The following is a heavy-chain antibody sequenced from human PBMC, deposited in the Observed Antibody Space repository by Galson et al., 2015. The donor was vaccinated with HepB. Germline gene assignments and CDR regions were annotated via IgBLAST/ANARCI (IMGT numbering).Heavy chain of an antibody. CDR1: GLTISSFD. V-gene: IGHV3-30*18. CDR2: TSSDGRSE. J-gene: IGHJ4*02. Sequence: SLRLSCAASGLTISSFDIHWVRQAPGKGLEWVGVTSSDGRSEWYGDSVRGRFAVSRDNSRNTVFLQMNGLRREDTALYYCAKDTSVTTGWYDSLDNWGQGTLVTVSP. D-gene: IGHD6-19*01. CDR3: AKDTSVTTGWYDSLDN.